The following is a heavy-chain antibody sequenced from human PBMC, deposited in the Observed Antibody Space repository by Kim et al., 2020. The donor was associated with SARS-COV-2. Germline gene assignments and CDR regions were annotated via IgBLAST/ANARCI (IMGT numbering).Heavy chain of an antibody. V-gene: IGHV1-8*01. CDR3: ARARIAEGYMDV. Sequence: GYARKFQGGVTMTRNTSISTAYRELSSLRSEDTAVYYCARARIAEGYMDVWGKGTTVTVSS. D-gene: IGHD6-13*01. J-gene: IGHJ6*03.